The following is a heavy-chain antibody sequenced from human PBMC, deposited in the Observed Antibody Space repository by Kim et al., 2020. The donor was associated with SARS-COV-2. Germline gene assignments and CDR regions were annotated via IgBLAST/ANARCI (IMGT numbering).Heavy chain of an antibody. CDR3: ARDPDTAMVRGYFDY. J-gene: IGHJ4*02. V-gene: IGHV3-33*01. CDR2: IWYDGSNK. CDR1: GFTFSSYG. Sequence: GGSLRLSCAASGFTFSSYGMHWVRQAPGKGLEWVAVIWYDGSNKYYADSVKGRFTISRDNSKNTLYLQMNSLRAEDTAVYYCARDPDTAMVRGYFDYWGQGTLVTVSS. D-gene: IGHD5-18*01.